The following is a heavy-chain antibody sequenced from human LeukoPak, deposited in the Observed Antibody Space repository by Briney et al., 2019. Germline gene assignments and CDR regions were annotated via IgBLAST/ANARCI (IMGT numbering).Heavy chain of an antibody. Sequence: GGSLRLSCAASGFTFSSYSMNWVRQARGKGLEWVSNISSSSSTIYYADSVKGRFTISRDNAKNSLYLQMNSLRAEDTTVYYCARALRYFDWLSTSPEYNWFDPWGQGTLVTVSS. J-gene: IGHJ5*02. D-gene: IGHD3-9*01. CDR2: ISSSSSTI. CDR1: GFTFSSYS. CDR3: ARALRYFDWLSTSPEYNWFDP. V-gene: IGHV3-48*01.